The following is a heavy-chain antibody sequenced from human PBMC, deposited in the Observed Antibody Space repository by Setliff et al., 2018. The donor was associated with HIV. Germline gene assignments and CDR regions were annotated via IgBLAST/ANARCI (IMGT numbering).Heavy chain of an antibody. Sequence: ASVKVSCKVSGYTFSSYGISWVRQAPGQGVEWMGWISAYNGNTNYAQKLQGRVTMTTDTSTSTAYMELRSLRSDDTAVYYCARGYYNFWSGYYDSRFPNPIDAFDIWGQGTMVTV. CDR2: ISAYNGNT. V-gene: IGHV1-18*01. J-gene: IGHJ3*02. CDR1: GYTFSSYG. D-gene: IGHD3-3*01. CDR3: ARGYYNFWSGYYDSRFPNPIDAFDI.